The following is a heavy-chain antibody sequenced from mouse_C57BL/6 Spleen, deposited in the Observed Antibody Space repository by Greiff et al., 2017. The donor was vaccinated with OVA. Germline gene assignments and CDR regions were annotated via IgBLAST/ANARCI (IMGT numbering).Heavy chain of an antibody. CDR1: GFTFSDYG. D-gene: IGHD2-1*01. V-gene: IGHV5-17*01. CDR3: ARLYGNYWYFDV. J-gene: IGHJ1*03. Sequence: EVQLVESGGGLVKPGGSLKLSCAASGFTFSDYGMHWVRQAPEKGLEWVAYISSGSSTIYYADTVKGRFTISRDNAKNTLFLQMTSLRSEDTAMYYCARLYGNYWYFDVWGTGTTVTVSS. CDR2: ISSGSSTI.